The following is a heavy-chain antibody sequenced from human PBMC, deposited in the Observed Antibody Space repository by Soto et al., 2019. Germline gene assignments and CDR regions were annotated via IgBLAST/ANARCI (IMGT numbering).Heavy chain of an antibody. CDR2: THYSGNT. D-gene: IGHD4-17*01. J-gene: IGHJ4*02. CDR1: GGSISTYY. V-gene: IGHV4-59*01. CDR3: ARHTVTIRAGFDY. Sequence: QVQLQASCPGLVKPSETLSLTCTVSGGSISTYYWDWIRQPPGKELEWIGYTHYSGNTNYHPSLKCRVTISLDTSRNQFSLKLSSVTAADTAIYYCARHTVTIRAGFDYWGQGALVTVSS.